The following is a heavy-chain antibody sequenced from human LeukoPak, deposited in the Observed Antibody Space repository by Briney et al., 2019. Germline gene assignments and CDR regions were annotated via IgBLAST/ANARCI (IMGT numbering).Heavy chain of an antibody. Sequence: ASVKVSSKPSGYTLINYFMHWLRQPPGQGLGGLGIINASGGSTSYAQKFQGRATMTRDTSTSTIYMELSSLRSEDTAVYYCARENGYRRGFDYWGRGTLVTVSS. J-gene: IGHJ4*02. D-gene: IGHD5-18*01. CDR2: INASGGST. CDR3: ARENGYRRGFDY. CDR1: GYTLINYF. V-gene: IGHV1-46*01.